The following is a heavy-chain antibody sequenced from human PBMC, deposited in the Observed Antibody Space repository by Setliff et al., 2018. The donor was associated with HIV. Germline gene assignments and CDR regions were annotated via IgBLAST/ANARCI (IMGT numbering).Heavy chain of an antibody. J-gene: IGHJ6*03. Sequence: SETLSLTCTVSGGSISSSSYYWGWIRQPPGKGPEWIGSLYYRGTTYYNPSLKSRVTISTGTSNNQFSLTLSSVTAADTAVYYCPSGRCPQYNYYYYMDVWGKGTTVTVSS. CDR2: LYYRGTT. V-gene: IGHV4-39*01. D-gene: IGHD1-26*01. CDR1: GGSISSSSYY. CDR3: PSGRCPQYNYYYYMDV.